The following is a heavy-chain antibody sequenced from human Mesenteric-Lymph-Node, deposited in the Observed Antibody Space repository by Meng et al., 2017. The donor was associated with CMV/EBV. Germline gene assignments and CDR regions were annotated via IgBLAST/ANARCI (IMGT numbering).Heavy chain of an antibody. CDR1: GYSFTGYS. J-gene: IGHJ5*02. CDR3: GRGQKTFDP. Sequence: QVQLVQSGAEVKKPGDSAKVSCKASGYSFTGYSIHWVRQAPGQGLEWMVRISPNTGDTIYEENFQGRVTMTRDTSINTAYMELGSLTSDDTAVYSCGRGQKTFDPWGQGTLVTVSS. V-gene: IGHV1-2*06. CDR2: ISPNTGDT.